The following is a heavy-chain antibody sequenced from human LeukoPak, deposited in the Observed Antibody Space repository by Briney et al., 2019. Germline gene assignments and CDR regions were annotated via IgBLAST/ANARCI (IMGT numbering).Heavy chain of an antibody. Sequence: GGSLRLSCAASGFTVSSNYMSWVRQAPGKGLEWVSSVSRSSSYIYYVDSVKGRFTISRDNAKNSLYLQMNSLRVEDTAVYYCARTQVGFGELLSYMDVWGKGTTVTISS. CDR2: VSRSSSYI. CDR1: GFTVSSNY. J-gene: IGHJ6*03. CDR3: ARTQVGFGELLSYMDV. D-gene: IGHD3-10*01. V-gene: IGHV3-21*06.